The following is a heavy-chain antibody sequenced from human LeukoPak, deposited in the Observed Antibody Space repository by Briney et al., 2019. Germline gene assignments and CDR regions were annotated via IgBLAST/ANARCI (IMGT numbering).Heavy chain of an antibody. CDR2: VNHSGIT. CDR3: ARGPGGTMFGVYGMDV. Sequence: SETPSLTCAVYGASYSGYYWSWIRQPPGKGLEWIGEVNHSGITNSKPSLKSRVTISLDTSKNQFSLEMTSVTAADTAVYYCARGPGGTMFGVYGMDVWGQGTTVTVS. CDR1: GASYSGYY. J-gene: IGHJ6*02. D-gene: IGHD3-3*01. V-gene: IGHV4-34*01.